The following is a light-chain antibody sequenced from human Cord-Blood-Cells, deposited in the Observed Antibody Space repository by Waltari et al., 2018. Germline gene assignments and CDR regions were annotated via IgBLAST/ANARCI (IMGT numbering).Light chain of an antibody. J-gene: IGLJ2*01. Sequence: QSALTQPASVSGSPGQSITISCTGTSSDVGRYNLVYWYQQPPGKAPKLMIYEVSKRPSGVSNRFSGSKSGNTASLTISGLQAEDEADYYCCSYAGSSTVVFGGGTKLTVL. CDR1: SSDVGRYNL. V-gene: IGLV2-23*02. CDR3: CSYAGSSTVV. CDR2: EVS.